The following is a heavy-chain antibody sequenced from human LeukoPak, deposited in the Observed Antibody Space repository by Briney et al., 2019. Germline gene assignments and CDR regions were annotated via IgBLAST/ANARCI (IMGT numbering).Heavy chain of an antibody. CDR1: GGSFSVYY. D-gene: IGHD6-19*01. Sequence: SETLSLTCAVYGGSFSVYYWSWIRQPPGKGLEWIGEINHSGSTNYNPSLKSRVTISVDTSKNQFSLKLSSVTAADTAVYYCARRRIIAVAGTGLNYWGQGTLVTVSS. CDR2: INHSGST. CDR3: ARRRIIAVAGTGLNY. J-gene: IGHJ4*02. V-gene: IGHV4-34*01.